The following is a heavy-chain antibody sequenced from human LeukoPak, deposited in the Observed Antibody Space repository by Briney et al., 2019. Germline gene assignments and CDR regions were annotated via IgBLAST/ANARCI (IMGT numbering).Heavy chain of an antibody. J-gene: IGHJ4*02. D-gene: IGHD6-19*01. CDR3: ARAQRGYGSGWYSTYFDY. CDR2: ISAYNGNT. CDR1: GYTFTSYG. Sequence: ASVKVSCKASGYTFTSYGISWVRQAPGQGLEWMGWISAYNGNTNYAQKLQGRVTMTTDTSTSTAYMELRSLRSDDTAVYYCARAQRGYGSGWYSTYFDYWGQGTLVTVSS. V-gene: IGHV1-18*01.